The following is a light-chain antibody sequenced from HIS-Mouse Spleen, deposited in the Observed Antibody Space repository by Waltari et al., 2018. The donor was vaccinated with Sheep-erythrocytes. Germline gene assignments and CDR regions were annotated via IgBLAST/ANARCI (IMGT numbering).Light chain of an antibody. J-gene: IGLJ3*02. V-gene: IGLV2-8*01. CDR3: SSYAGSNNWV. Sequence: QSALTQPRSVSGSPGHSVTISCTGTSSDFGGYNNVSRYQQHPGKAPKLMIYQVSKRPSGVPDRFSGSKSGNTASLTVSGLQAEDEADYYCSSYAGSNNWVFGGGTKLTVL. CDR1: SSDFGGYNN. CDR2: QVS.